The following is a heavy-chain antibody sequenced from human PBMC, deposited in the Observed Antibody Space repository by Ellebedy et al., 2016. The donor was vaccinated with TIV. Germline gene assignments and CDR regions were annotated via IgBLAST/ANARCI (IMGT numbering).Heavy chain of an antibody. CDR1: GDRVSSNTAP. CDR2: TYYRSKWYN. CDR3: ARRGAVGAANTFDY. D-gene: IGHD1-26*01. Sequence: SQTLSLTCAISGDRVSSNTAPWNWIRQSPSSGLEWLGRTYYRSKWYNEYPVAVRGRITINTDTLKNQFSLQVHSVTPEDTAVYFCARRGAVGAANTFDYWGQGTLVTVSS. V-gene: IGHV6-1*01. J-gene: IGHJ4*02.